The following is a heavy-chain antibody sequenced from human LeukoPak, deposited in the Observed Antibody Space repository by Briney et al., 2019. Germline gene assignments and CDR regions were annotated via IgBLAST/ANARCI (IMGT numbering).Heavy chain of an antibody. J-gene: IGHJ4*02. CDR2: ISAYNGNT. CDR3: ARTRGYYFDY. V-gene: IGHV1-18*01. CDR1: GYTFTSYG. Sequence: GASVKVSCKASGYTFTSYGISWVRQAPGQGLEWMGWISAYNGNTNYAQKLQGRVTMTTDTSTSTVDMELSSLTSEDTAVYYCARTRGYYFDYWGQGTMVTVSS.